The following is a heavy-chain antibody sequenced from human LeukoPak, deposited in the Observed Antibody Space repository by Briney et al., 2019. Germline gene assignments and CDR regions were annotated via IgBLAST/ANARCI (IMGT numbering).Heavy chain of an antibody. D-gene: IGHD4-17*01. CDR2: INPNSGDT. V-gene: IGHV1-2*02. Sequence: VASVKVSRKASGYTFTGYYIHWVRQAPGQGLEWMGWINPNSGDTGYAQNFQGRVTMTRDTSISTAYMDLSSLRSDDTAVYYCARAHLPTVTALFHHWGQGTLVTVSS. CDR3: ARAHLPTVTALFHH. CDR1: GYTFTGYY. J-gene: IGHJ1*01.